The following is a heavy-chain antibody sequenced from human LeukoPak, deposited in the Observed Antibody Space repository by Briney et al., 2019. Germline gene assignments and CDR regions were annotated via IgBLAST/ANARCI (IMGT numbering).Heavy chain of an antibody. J-gene: IGHJ4*02. CDR2: IYHSGST. Sequence: SETLSLTCTVSGGSMSSYFWSWIRQPPGKGLEWIGYIYHSGSTFYNPSLKSRVTISVDTSKNQFSLKLSSVTAADTAVYYCARVAAIFGVVIVDYWGQGTLVTVSS. CDR3: ARVAAIFGVVIVDY. D-gene: IGHD3-3*01. CDR1: GGSMSSYF. V-gene: IGHV4-59*12.